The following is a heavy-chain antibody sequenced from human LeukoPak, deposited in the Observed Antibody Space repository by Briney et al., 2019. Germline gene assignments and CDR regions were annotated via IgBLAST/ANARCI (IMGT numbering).Heavy chain of an antibody. D-gene: IGHD3-22*01. CDR2: INPSVGTT. CDR3: AREEMMVVLALDM. V-gene: IGHV1-46*01. CDR1: GYTFTKYY. J-gene: IGHJ3*02. Sequence: ASVKVSCKASGYTFTKYYIHWVRQAPGQGLEWMEIINPSVGTTLYAQKFQGRVTLTRDTSTTTVYMEVTSLRSDDTAVYYCAREEMMVVLALDMWGQGTMVTVSS.